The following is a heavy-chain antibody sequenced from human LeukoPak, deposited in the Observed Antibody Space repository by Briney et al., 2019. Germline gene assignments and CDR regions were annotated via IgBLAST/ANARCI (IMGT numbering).Heavy chain of an antibody. V-gene: IGHV3-21*01. D-gene: IGHD6-13*01. CDR2: ISSSSNYI. Sequence: KPGGSLRLSCAASGLTSSSYSMNWVRQAPGKGLEWVSSISSSSNYIDYADSVRGRFTISRDNAQNSLYLQMSSLRAEDTAVYYCILAAAGTEFDSWGQGTLVTVSS. CDR3: ILAAAGTEFDS. J-gene: IGHJ4*02. CDR1: GLTSSSYS.